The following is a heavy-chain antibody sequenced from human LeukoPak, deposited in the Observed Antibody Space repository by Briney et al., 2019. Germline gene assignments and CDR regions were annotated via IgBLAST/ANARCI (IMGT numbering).Heavy chain of an antibody. CDR2: ISSGSSTI. V-gene: IGHV3-48*02. CDR3: ARGGVYFDY. Sequence: GGSLRLSCAASGFTFSSYWMHRVRRAPGKGLEWVSYISSGSSTICYADSVKGRFTISRDNAKNSLYLQMNSLRDEDTAVYYCARGGVYFDYWGQGTLVTVSS. D-gene: IGHD2-8*01. J-gene: IGHJ4*02. CDR1: GFTFSSYW.